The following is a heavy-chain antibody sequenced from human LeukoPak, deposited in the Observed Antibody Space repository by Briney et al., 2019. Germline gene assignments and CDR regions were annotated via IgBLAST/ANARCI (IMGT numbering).Heavy chain of an antibody. D-gene: IGHD3-10*01. CDR3: ARDVDDYGSGSPPDY. V-gene: IGHV3-11*05. CDR2: ISSSSYT. Sequence: GGSLRLSCAASGFTFSSYAMSWVRQAPGKGLEWVSYISSSSYTNYADSVKGRFTISRDNAKNSLYLQMNSLRAEDTAVYYCARDVDDYGSGSPPDYWGQGTLVTVSS. J-gene: IGHJ4*02. CDR1: GFTFSSYA.